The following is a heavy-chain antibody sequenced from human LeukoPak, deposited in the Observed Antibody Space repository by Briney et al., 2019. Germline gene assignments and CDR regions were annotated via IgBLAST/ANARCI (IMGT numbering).Heavy chain of an antibody. D-gene: IGHD1-26*01. J-gene: IGHJ3*02. CDR1: GYTFTSYD. CDR2: MNSNSGNT. V-gene: IGHV1-8*03. CDR3: ARGPLPRDVFDI. Sequence: GASVKVSCKASGYTFTSYDINWVRQATGQGLEWMGWMNSNSGNTGYAQKFQGRVTITRNTSISTAYMELSSLRSEDTAVYYCARGPLPRDVFDIWGQGTMVTVS.